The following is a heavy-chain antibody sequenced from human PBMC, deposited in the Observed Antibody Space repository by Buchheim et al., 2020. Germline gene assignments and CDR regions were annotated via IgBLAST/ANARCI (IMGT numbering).Heavy chain of an antibody. D-gene: IGHD6-6*01. J-gene: IGHJ5*02. Sequence: EVQLVESGGGLVQPGGSLRLSCAASGFTFKNYWMSWVRQAPGKGLEWVANIKQDEREKYYVDSVKGRFTISRDNAKNSLYMQMNSLRAEDTAVYYCGRSIAAIPGWFDPWGQGTL. CDR3: GRSIAAIPGWFDP. CDR2: IKQDEREK. CDR1: GFTFKNYW. V-gene: IGHV3-7*01.